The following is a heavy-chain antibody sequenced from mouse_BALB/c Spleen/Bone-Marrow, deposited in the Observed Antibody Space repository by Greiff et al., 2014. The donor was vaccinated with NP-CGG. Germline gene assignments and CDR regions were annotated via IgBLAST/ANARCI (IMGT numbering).Heavy chain of an antibody. CDR3: TRSRRAMDY. CDR1: GYTFSSDY. Sequence: LVESGAELVKPGASVKLSCKASGYTFSSDYMYWVKQRPGQGLEWIGEINPSNGGTNFNEKFKSKATLTVDKSSSTAYMQLSSLTSEDSAVYYCTRSRRAMDYWGQGTSVTVSS. D-gene: IGHD2-12*01. J-gene: IGHJ4*01. CDR2: INPSNGGT. V-gene: IGHV1S81*02.